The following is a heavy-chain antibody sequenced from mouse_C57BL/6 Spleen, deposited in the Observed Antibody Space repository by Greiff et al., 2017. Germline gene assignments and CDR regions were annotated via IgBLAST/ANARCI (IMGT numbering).Heavy chain of an antibody. Sequence: QVQLQQPGAELVKPGASVKLSCKASGYTFTSYWMQWVKQRPGQGLEWIGEIDPSDSYTNYNQKFKGKATLTVDTSSSTAYMQLSSLTAKDSAVYYCARWGGFAYWGQGTLVTVSA. CDR1: GYTFTSYW. V-gene: IGHV1-50*01. J-gene: IGHJ3*01. CDR2: IDPSDSYT. CDR3: ARWGGFAY.